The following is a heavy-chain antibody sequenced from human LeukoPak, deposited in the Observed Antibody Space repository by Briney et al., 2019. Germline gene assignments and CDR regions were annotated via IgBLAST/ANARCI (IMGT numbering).Heavy chain of an antibody. V-gene: IGHV3-9*01. Sequence: GGSLRLSCAGSGFIFNNYAMHWVRQPPGKGLEWVSGISWNSGSIDYADSVKGRFTISRDNAKNSLYLQMNSLRAEDTAVYYCARDYYGSGIDYWGQGTLVTVSS. CDR2: ISWNSGSI. D-gene: IGHD3-10*01. J-gene: IGHJ4*02. CDR1: GFIFNNYA. CDR3: ARDYYGSGIDY.